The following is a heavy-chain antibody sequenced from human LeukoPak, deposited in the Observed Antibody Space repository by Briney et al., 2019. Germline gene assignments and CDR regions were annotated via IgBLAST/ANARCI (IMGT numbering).Heavy chain of an antibody. Sequence: GRSLRLSCEASGFTFSDYSMNWVRQAPGKGLDWFSAISGSGGSTSSADSVKGRFTISRDNSKNTLYLQMNSLRAEDTAVYYCAKRDSSGSLPRLFDYWGQGTLVTVSS. CDR1: GFTFSDYS. J-gene: IGHJ4*02. V-gene: IGHV3-23*01. D-gene: IGHD6-19*01. CDR3: AKRDSSGSLPRLFDY. CDR2: ISGSGGST.